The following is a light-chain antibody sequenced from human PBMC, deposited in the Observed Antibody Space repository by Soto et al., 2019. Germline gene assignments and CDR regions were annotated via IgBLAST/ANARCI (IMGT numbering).Light chain of an antibody. CDR2: EVS. V-gene: IGLV2-14*01. CDR3: SSYTTSSILPVV. Sequence: QSVLTQPASVSGSPGQSITISFTGASSDVGGYNYVSWYQQHPDKAPKLMIYEVSHRPSGVSNRFSGSKSGNTASLTISGLQAEDEADYYCSSYTTSSILPVVFGGGTKLTVL. CDR1: SSDVGGYNY. J-gene: IGLJ2*01.